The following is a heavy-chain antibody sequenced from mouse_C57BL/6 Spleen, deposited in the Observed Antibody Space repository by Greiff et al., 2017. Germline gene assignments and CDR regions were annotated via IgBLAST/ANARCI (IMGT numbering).Heavy chain of an antibody. D-gene: IGHD2-5*01. CDR2: IYPGDGDT. Sequence: VKLVESGPELVKPGASVKISCKASGYAFSSSWMNWVKQRPGKGLEWIGRIYPGDGDTNYNGKFKGKATLTADKSSSTAYMQLSSLTSEDSAVYFCARSTYYSNYYFAYWGQGTLVTVSA. J-gene: IGHJ3*01. CDR1: GYAFSSSW. V-gene: IGHV1-82*01. CDR3: ARSTYYSNYYFAY.